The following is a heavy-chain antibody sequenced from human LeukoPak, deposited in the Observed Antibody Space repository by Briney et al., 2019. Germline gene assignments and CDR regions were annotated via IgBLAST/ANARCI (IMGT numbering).Heavy chain of an antibody. CDR2: IKQDGSHK. CDR1: GFTFSNYW. J-gene: IGHJ4*02. Sequence: PGGSLRLSCAASGFTFSNYWMTWVRQAPGKGLEWVANIKQDGSHKYYVDSVKGRLTISRDNAKSSVYLQVNSLTVEDTAVYYCARIGYSSSSLDYWGQGTPVTVSS. V-gene: IGHV3-7*01. D-gene: IGHD6-13*01. CDR3: ARIGYSSSSLDY.